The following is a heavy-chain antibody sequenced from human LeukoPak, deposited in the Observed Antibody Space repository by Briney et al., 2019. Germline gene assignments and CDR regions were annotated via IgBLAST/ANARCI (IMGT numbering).Heavy chain of an antibody. D-gene: IGHD6-13*01. CDR3: ARVYYSSSYDYWYFDL. Sequence: SETLSLTCTVSGGYISSYYWSWIRQPPGEGLEWIGYVYYTGSTNYNPSLKSRVSISVDTSKNQFSLKLSSVTAADTAVYYCARVYYSSSYDYWYFDLWGRGTLVTVSS. V-gene: IGHV4-59*01. CDR1: GGYISSYY. J-gene: IGHJ2*01. CDR2: VYYTGST.